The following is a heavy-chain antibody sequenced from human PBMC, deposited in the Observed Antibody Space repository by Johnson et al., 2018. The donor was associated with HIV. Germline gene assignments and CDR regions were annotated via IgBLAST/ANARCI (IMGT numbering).Heavy chain of an antibody. V-gene: IGHV3-74*01. CDR3: AREGYSYGYDAFDI. CDR2: INSDGSST. Sequence: VQVVESGGGLVQPGGSLRLSCAASGFTFSSYWMHWVRQAPGQGLVWVSRINSDGSSTSYADSVQGRFTISRDNAKNTLYLQMNSLRAEDTAVYYCAREGYSYGYDAFDIWGQGTMVTVSS. D-gene: IGHD5-18*01. CDR1: GFTFSSYW. J-gene: IGHJ3*02.